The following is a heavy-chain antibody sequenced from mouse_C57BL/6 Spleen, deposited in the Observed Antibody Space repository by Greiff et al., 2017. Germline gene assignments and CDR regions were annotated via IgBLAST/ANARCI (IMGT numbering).Heavy chain of an antibody. Sequence: VQLQQSGAELVKPGASVKISCKASGYTFTDYYINWVKQRPGQGLEWIGKIGPGSGSTYYNEKFKGKATLTADKTSSTAYMQLSSLTSEDSAVYFGERERITTVPLYYYAMDDWGQGTSVTVSS. CDR3: ERERITTVPLYYYAMDD. J-gene: IGHJ4*01. CDR1: GYTFTDYY. CDR2: IGPGSGST. V-gene: IGHV1-77*01. D-gene: IGHD1-1*01.